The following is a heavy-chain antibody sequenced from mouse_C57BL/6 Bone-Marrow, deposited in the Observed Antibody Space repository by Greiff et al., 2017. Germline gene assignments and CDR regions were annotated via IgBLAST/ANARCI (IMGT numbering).Heavy chain of an antibody. CDR2: IYPGSGNT. V-gene: IGHV1-76*01. Sequence: QVQLQQSGAELVRPGASVKLSCKASGYTFTDYYINWVKQRPGQGLEWIARIYPGSGNTYYNEKFKGKATLTAEKSSSTAYMQLSSLTSEDSAVYFGAREEDYYGYWYFDVWGTGTTVTVSS. D-gene: IGHD1-1*01. CDR1: GYTFTDYY. CDR3: AREEDYYGYWYFDV. J-gene: IGHJ1*03.